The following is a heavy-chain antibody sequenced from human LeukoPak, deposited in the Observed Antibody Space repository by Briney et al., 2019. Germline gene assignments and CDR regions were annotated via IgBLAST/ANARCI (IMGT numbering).Heavy chain of an antibody. J-gene: IGHJ4*02. D-gene: IGHD6-13*01. V-gene: IGHV4-34*01. Sequence: PSETLSLTCAVYGGSFSGYYWSWIRQPPGKGLEWIGEINHSGSTNYNPSLKSRVTISVDTSKNQFSLKLSSVTAADTAVYYCARVVTYSSSWYSRHNYYFDYWGQGTLVTVSS. CDR3: ARVVTYSSSWYSRHNYYFDY. CDR1: GGSFSGYY. CDR2: INHSGST.